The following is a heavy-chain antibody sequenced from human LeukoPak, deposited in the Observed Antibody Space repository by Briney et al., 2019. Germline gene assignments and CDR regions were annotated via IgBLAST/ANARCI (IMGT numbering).Heavy chain of an antibody. Sequence: SETLSLTCAVSGGSISSGGYSWSWIRQPPGKGLEWIGYIYHSGSTYYNPSLKSRVTISVDRSKNQFSLKLSSVTAADTAVYYCARPRGTRGTTRAFDIWGQGTMVTVSS. J-gene: IGHJ3*02. D-gene: IGHD1-7*01. CDR1: GGSISSGGYS. CDR2: IYHSGST. V-gene: IGHV4-30-2*01. CDR3: ARPRGTRGTTRAFDI.